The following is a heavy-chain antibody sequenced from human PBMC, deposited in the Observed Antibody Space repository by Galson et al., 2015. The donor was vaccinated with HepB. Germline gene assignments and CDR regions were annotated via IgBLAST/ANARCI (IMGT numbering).Heavy chain of an antibody. D-gene: IGHD3-22*01. CDR1: GYSFTSYW. CDR2: IYPGDSDT. CDR3: AIVFYDSSGHNWFDP. V-gene: IGHV5-51*03. Sequence: QSGAEVKKPGESLKIPCKGSGYSFTSYWIGWVRQMPGKGLEWMGIIYPGDSDTRYSPSFQGQVTISADKSISTAYLQWSSLKASDTAMYYCAIVFYDSSGHNWFDPWGQGTLVTVSS. J-gene: IGHJ5*02.